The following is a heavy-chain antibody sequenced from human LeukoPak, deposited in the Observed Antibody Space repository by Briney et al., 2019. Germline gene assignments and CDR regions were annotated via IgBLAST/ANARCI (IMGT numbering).Heavy chain of an antibody. Sequence: AGGSLRLSCAASGFTFSSYAMHWVRQAPGKGLEWVAVISYDGSNKYYADSVKGRFTISRDNSKNTLYLQMNSLRAEDTAVYYCANEEEQQLIDYWGQGTLVTVSS. V-gene: IGHV3-30-3*02. CDR3: ANEEEQQLIDY. CDR2: ISYDGSNK. D-gene: IGHD6-13*01. CDR1: GFTFSSYA. J-gene: IGHJ4*02.